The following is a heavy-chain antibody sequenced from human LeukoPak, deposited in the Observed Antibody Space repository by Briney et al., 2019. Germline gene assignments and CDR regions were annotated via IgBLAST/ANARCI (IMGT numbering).Heavy chain of an antibody. CDR3: ASDSSGWYSLVKIDY. V-gene: IGHV3-21*01. D-gene: IGHD6-19*01. CDR1: GFTLSSYS. Sequence: GRSLRLSCVASGFTLSSYSMNWVRQAPGEGREWVSSISSSSSYIYYAGSVKGRFTISRDNAKNPLYLQMNSLRAEDTAVYYCASDSSGWYSLVKIDYWGQGTLVTVSS. J-gene: IGHJ4*02. CDR2: ISSSSSYI.